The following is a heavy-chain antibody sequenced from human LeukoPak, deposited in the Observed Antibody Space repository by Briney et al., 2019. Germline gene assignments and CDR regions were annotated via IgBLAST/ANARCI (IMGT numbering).Heavy chain of an antibody. CDR1: GFTFSNYA. V-gene: IGHV3-23*01. CDR2: ITGSGTNR. Sequence: GASLRPSCVASGFTFSNYAMSWVRQAPGKGLEWVSAITGSGTNRYYADSLKGRFTTSSDNSKNTVFLQMNSLRHEDTAIYYCVIWGDYDVLTGYYVPDYWGQGTLVTVAS. J-gene: IGHJ4*02. D-gene: IGHD3-9*01. CDR3: VIWGDYDVLTGYYVPDY.